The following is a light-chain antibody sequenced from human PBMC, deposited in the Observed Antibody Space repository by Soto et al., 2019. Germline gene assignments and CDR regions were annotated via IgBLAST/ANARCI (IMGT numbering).Light chain of an antibody. CDR3: CSYGTTSLYV. Sequence: QSVLTQPASVSGSPGQSITISCTGTSSDVGTYNLVSWYQQHPGKAPKLMISEGSKRPSGVSNRFSGSNSGNTASLTISWLQAEDEADYYCCSYGTTSLYVFGTGTKLTVL. V-gene: IGLV2-23*01. CDR2: EGS. CDR1: SSDVGTYNL. J-gene: IGLJ1*01.